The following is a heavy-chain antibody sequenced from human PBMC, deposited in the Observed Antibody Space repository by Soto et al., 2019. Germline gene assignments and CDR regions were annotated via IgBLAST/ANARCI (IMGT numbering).Heavy chain of an antibody. V-gene: IGHV3-64*01. CDR2: ISSNGGST. CDR1: GFTFSSYA. Sequence: GGSLRLSCAASGFTFSSYAMHWVRQAPGKGLEYVSAISSNGGSTYYANSVKGRFTISRDNSKNTLYLQMGSLRAEDMAVYYCARDRDYGDYVDAFDIWGQGTMVTVSS. CDR3: ARDRDYGDYVDAFDI. J-gene: IGHJ3*02. D-gene: IGHD4-17*01.